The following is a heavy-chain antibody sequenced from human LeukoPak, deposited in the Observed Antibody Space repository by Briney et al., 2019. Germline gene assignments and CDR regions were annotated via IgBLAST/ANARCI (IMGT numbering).Heavy chain of an antibody. V-gene: IGHV3-30-3*01. Sequence: RPGRSLRLSCAASGFTFSSYAMHWVRQAPGKGLEWVAVISYDGSNKYYADSVKGRFTISRDNSKNTLYLQMNSLRAEDTAVYYCARDDGEMATGYWGQGTLVTVSS. CDR3: ARDDGEMATGY. CDR2: ISYDGSNK. CDR1: GFTFSSYA. J-gene: IGHJ4*02. D-gene: IGHD5-24*01.